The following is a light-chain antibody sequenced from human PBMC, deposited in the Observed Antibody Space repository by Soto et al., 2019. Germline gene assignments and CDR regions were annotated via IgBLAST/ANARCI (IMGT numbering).Light chain of an antibody. CDR3: QSYDNSLNEWV. V-gene: IGLV1-40*01. J-gene: IGLJ3*02. CDR1: ASSIAARYD. Sequence: QSVLTQPPSVFGAPGQRVTISCTGTASSIAARYDVHWYQQIPGTAPKLLISGNNNRPSGVPDRFSASKSGISASLAITGLQADDEADYYCQSYDNSLNEWVFGGGTKLTVL. CDR2: GNN.